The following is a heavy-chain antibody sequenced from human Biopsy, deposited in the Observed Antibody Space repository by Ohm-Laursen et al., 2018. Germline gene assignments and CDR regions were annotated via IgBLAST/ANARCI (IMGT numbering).Heavy chain of an antibody. CDR3: ARHAHSYSGSYWRYFDL. CDR2: IYYTGST. V-gene: IGHV4-59*08. D-gene: IGHD1-26*01. J-gene: IGHJ2*01. Sequence: SETLSLTCPVSGGSISSYYWSWIRQPPGKGLERIGYIYYTGSTNYNPSLKSRVTISVDTPMNHLSLRLTSGTAADTAEYYCARHAHSYSGSYWRYFDLWGRGTLVTVSS. CDR1: GGSISSYY.